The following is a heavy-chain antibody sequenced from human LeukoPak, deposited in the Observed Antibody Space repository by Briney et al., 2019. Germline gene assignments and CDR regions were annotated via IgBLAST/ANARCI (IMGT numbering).Heavy chain of an antibody. CDR2: ISGYNGNT. CDR1: GYSFTTYG. D-gene: IGHD3-10*01. J-gene: IGHJ4*02. CDR3: ARDWGYYGSGSSYHFDY. Sequence: ASVKVSCKASGYSFTTYGISWVRQAPGQGLEWMGWISGYNGNTNYAQKLQGRVTMTTDTSTSAAYMELRSLRPDDTAVYYCARDWGYYGSGSSYHFDYWGQGTLVTVSS. V-gene: IGHV1-18*01.